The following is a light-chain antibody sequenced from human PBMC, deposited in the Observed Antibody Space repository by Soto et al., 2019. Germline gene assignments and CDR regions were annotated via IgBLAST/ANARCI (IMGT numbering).Light chain of an antibody. CDR1: QSVDSN. V-gene: IGKV3D-15*01. Sequence: TQSQTTLSPLLGDRATLCCRASQSVDSNLAWYQQKPGQAPRLLIFGASTRATGIPARFSGSGSGTDFTLTISSLQSEDFATYYCQQHGQWPITFGQGTRLEI. CDR2: GAS. J-gene: IGKJ5*01. CDR3: QQHGQWPIT.